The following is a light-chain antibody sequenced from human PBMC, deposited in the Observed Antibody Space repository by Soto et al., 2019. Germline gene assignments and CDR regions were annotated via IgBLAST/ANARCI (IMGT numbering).Light chain of an antibody. CDR2: GAS. J-gene: IGKJ1*01. CDR1: QSVSSSY. CDR3: QQYGSSPRT. Sequence: EIVLTQSPGTLSLSPGERATLSCRASQSVSSSYLAWYQQKPGQAPRLLIYGASSGATGIPDRFSGSGSGTDFTLTISRLEPEDFAVYYCQQYGSSPRTFGPGTKVDI. V-gene: IGKV3-20*01.